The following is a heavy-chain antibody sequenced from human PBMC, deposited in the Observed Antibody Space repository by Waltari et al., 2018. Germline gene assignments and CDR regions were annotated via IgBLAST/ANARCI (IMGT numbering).Heavy chain of an antibody. Sequence: EVQLVESGGGLVQPGGSLRLSCAASGFTFSSYEMNWVRQAPGKGLEWVSYISSSGSTIYYADSVKGRFTISRDNAKNSLYLQMNSLRAQDTAVYYCARDDRYYYYMDVWGKGTTVTVSS. CDR1: GFTFSSYE. V-gene: IGHV3-48*03. CDR3: ARDDRYYYYMDV. CDR2: ISSSGSTI. J-gene: IGHJ6*03.